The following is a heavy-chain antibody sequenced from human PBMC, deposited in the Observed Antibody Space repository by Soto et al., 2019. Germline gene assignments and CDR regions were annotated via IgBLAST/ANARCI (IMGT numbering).Heavy chain of an antibody. CDR1: GGSISSYY. J-gene: IGHJ5*02. CDR3: ARVIVAIPLSYAEAGENWFDP. Sequence: QVQLQESGPGLVKPSETLSLTCTVSGGSISSYYWSWIRQPPGKGLEWIGYIYYSGSTNYNPSLKSRVTISVDTSKNQFSLKLSSVTAADTAVYYCARVIVAIPLSYAEAGENWFDPWGQGTLVTVSS. CDR2: IYYSGST. D-gene: IGHD3-22*01. V-gene: IGHV4-59*01.